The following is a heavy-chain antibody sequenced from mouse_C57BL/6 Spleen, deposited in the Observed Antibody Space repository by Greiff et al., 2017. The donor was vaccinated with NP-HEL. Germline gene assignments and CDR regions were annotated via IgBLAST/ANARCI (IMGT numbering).Heavy chain of an antibody. Sequence: QVQLQQPGAELVKPGASVKLSCKASGYTFTSYWMHWVKQRPGQGLEWIGMIHPNSGSTNYNEKFKSKATLTVDKSSSTAYMQLSSLTSEDSAVYYCAREEIYYGNSDWYFDVWGTGTTVTVSS. CDR1: GYTFTSYW. CDR3: AREEIYYGNSDWYFDV. V-gene: IGHV1-64*01. D-gene: IGHD2-1*01. J-gene: IGHJ1*03. CDR2: IHPNSGST.